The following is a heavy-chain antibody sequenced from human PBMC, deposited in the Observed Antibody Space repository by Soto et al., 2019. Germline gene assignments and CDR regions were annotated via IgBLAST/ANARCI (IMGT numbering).Heavy chain of an antibody. CDR3: ARGVENIVVVLDVFGYYGMDV. CDR2: INAGNGNT. CDR1: GYSFSSYA. D-gene: IGHD2-2*01. Sequence: SVEVSLRASGYSFSSYAIYWVRQAPGQRLEWMGWINAGNGNTKYSQKLQGRVTFTGDTSASTAHMELSSLRSEDTAVYFCARGVENIVVVLDVFGYYGMDVWGQGTTVTVSS. V-gene: IGHV1-3*01. J-gene: IGHJ6*02.